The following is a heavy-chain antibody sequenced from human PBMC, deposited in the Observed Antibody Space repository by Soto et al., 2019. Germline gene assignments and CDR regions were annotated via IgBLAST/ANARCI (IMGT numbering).Heavy chain of an antibody. Sequence: QVQLVQSGAEVKKPGSSVKVSCKASGGTFSSYTISWVRQAPGQGLEWMGRIIPILGIANYAQKFQGRVTITADKSTSTAYMELISLRSEDTAVYYCASDVDTAMVSGYWGQGTLGTVSS. CDR3: ASDVDTAMVSGY. D-gene: IGHD5-18*01. CDR1: GGTFSSYT. CDR2: IIPILGIA. V-gene: IGHV1-69*02. J-gene: IGHJ4*02.